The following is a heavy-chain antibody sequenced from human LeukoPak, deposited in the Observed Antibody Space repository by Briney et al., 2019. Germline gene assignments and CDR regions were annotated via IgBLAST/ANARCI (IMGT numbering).Heavy chain of an antibody. V-gene: IGHV4-39*01. CDR3: ARPPVIYYDYVWGSYRHDAFDI. CDR2: IYYSGST. D-gene: IGHD3-16*02. CDR1: GSSISSSSYY. J-gene: IGHJ3*02. Sequence: PSETLSLTCTVSGSSISSSSYYWGWIRQPPGKGLEWIGSIYYSGSTYYNPSLKSRVTISVDTSKNQFSLKLSSVTAADTAVYYCARPPVIYYDYVWGSYRHDAFDIWGQGTMVTVSS.